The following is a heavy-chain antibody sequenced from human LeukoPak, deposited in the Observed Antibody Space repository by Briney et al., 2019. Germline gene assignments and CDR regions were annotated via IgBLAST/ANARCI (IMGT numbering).Heavy chain of an antibody. CDR2: ISSSGSTI. Sequence: GGSLRLSCAASGFTFSSYEMNWVRQAPGKGLEWVSYISSSGSTIYYADSVKGRFTISRDNAKNSLYLQMSSLRAEDTAVYYCARDWARGYNYHLYYYYYMDVWGKGTTVTVSS. V-gene: IGHV3-48*03. CDR3: ARDWARGYNYHLYYYYYMDV. CDR1: GFTFSSYE. D-gene: IGHD5-24*01. J-gene: IGHJ6*03.